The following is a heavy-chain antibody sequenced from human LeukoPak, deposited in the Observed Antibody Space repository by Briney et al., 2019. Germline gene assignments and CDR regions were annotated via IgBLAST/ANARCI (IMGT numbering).Heavy chain of an antibody. CDR2: ISYDGSNK. CDR1: GFTFSNYG. CDR3: AKLSIAVAGTGYYGMDV. D-gene: IGHD6-19*01. J-gene: IGHJ6*02. Sequence: GGSLRLSCTASGFTFSNYGMHWVRQAPGKGLEWVAVISYDGSNKYYADSVKGRFTISRDNSKNTLYLQMNSLRAEDTAVYYCAKLSIAVAGTGYYGMDVWGQGTTVTVSS. V-gene: IGHV3-30*18.